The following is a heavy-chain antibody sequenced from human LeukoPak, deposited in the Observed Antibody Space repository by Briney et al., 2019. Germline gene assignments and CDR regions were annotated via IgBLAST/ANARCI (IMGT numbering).Heavy chain of an antibody. V-gene: IGHV3-30-3*01. D-gene: IGHD2-2*01. CDR3: ARDRSDIVVVPAALRYGMDV. CDR2: ISYDGSNK. Sequence: GGSLRLSCAASRFTFSSYAMHWVRQAPGKGLEWVAVISYDGSNKYYADSVKGRFTISRDNSKNTLYLQMNSLRAEDTAVYYCARDRSDIVVVPAALRYGMDVWGQGTTVTVSS. J-gene: IGHJ6*02. CDR1: RFTFSSYA.